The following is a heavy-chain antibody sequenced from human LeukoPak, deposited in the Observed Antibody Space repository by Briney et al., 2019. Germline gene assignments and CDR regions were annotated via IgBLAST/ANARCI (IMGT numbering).Heavy chain of an antibody. CDR1: GYTFTGYY. Sequence: SVSLSSKASGYTFTGYYMHWVRQAPGQRLEWMGWINPNSGGTNYAQKFQCRVNITRDTSISTASMEQSSLRSDDTAVYYCASRGPRGYSYGIGYFDYWGRGTSHRLL. D-gene: IGHD5-18*01. CDR3: ASRGPRGYSYGIGYFDY. V-gene: IGHV1-2*02. CDR2: INPNSGGT. J-gene: IGHJ4*02.